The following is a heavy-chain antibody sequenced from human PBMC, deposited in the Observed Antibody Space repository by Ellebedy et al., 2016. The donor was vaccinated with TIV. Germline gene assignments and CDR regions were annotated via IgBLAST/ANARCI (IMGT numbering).Heavy chain of an antibody. CDR1: GFTFSSYG. D-gene: IGHD6-19*01. Sequence: PGGSLRLSCAASGFTFSSYGMSWVRQAPGMGLEWVSVITANSATTYYADSVKGRFTVSRDNSKNTLFLQMNSLGADDTAVYYCAAPYNNGWYKYWGHGTLVTVSS. V-gene: IGHV3-23*01. J-gene: IGHJ4*01. CDR3: AAPYNNGWYKY. CDR2: ITANSATT.